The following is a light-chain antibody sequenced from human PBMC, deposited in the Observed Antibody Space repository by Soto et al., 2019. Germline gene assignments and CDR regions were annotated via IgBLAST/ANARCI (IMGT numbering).Light chain of an antibody. J-gene: IGLJ1*01. V-gene: IGLV2-18*02. CDR3: NSYTGSRTYV. CDR2: EVS. Sequence: SVLTQPPSVSGSPGQSVAISCTGTSGDGGSYNRVSWYQQPPGAAPKLMLYEVSNRPSGVPDRFSGSKSGNTASLTISGLQAEDEADYYCNSYTGSRTYVFGTGSKVTVL. CDR1: SGDGGSYNR.